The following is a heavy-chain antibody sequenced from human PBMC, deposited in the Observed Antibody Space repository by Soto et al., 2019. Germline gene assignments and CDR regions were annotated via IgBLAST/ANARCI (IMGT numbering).Heavy chain of an antibody. J-gene: IGHJ4*02. V-gene: IGHV2-5*02. CDR3: AHRPSYCSGGSCYSGFDY. CDR1: GFSLSTSGVG. Sequence: QITLKECPTLVKPTQTLTLTCTFSGFSLSTSGVGVGWIRQPPGKALEWLALIYWDDDKRYSPSLKSRLTITKDPSKNQVVLTMTNMDPVDTATYYCAHRPSYCSGGSCYSGFDYWGQGTLVTVSS. CDR2: IYWDDDK. D-gene: IGHD2-15*01.